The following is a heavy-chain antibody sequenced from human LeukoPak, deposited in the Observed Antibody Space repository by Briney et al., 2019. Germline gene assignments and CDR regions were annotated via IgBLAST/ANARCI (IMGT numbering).Heavy chain of an antibody. Sequence: PGGSLRLSCAASGFTLSSYVMHWVRQAPGKGLEWVAIISYDGNNKYYTDSVKGRFTISRDNSENTLYLQMNSLRGEDTAVYYCARGRPHGNDYWGQGTLVTVSS. D-gene: IGHD4-23*01. J-gene: IGHJ4*02. V-gene: IGHV3-30-3*01. CDR2: ISYDGNNK. CDR1: GFTLSSYV. CDR3: ARGRPHGNDY.